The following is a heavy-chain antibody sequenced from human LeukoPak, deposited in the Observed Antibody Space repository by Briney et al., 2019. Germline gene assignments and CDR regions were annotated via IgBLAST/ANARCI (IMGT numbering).Heavy chain of an antibody. CDR2: IKHDGSDK. V-gene: IGHV3-7*01. Sequence: GGSLRLSCVASGFTFSNYWVSWVRQAPGKGLEWVANIKHDGSDKYYVDSVKGRFTFSRDNTKNSVYLQMDSLRVEDTAVYYCARAGVRGVLLPVDYWGQGTLVTVSS. D-gene: IGHD3-10*01. CDR3: ARAGVRGVLLPVDY. J-gene: IGHJ4*02. CDR1: GFTFSNYW.